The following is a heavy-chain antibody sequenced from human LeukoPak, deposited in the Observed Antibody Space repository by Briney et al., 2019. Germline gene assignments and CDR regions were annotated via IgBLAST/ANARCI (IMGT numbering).Heavy chain of an antibody. J-gene: IGHJ5*02. V-gene: IGHV1-69*01. CDR1: GDTFSSYA. Sequence: GSSVKVSCKASGDTFSSYAISWVRQAPGQRLEWMGGIIPIFGTANYAQKFQGRVTITADESTSTAYMELSSLRSEDTAVYYCAREDYDSSGPDNWFDPWGQGTLVTVSS. CDR2: IIPIFGTA. D-gene: IGHD3-22*01. CDR3: AREDYDSSGPDNWFDP.